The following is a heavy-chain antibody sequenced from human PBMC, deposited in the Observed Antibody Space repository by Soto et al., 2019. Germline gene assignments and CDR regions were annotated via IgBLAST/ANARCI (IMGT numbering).Heavy chain of an antibody. CDR2: IIPIFGTA. J-gene: IGHJ4*02. D-gene: IGHD1-26*01. V-gene: IGHV1-69*12. Sequence: QVQLVQSGAEVKKPGSSVKVSCKASGGTFSSYAISWVRQAPGQGLEWMGGIIPIFGTANYAQKFQGRVTLAAAESTSTAYMELSSLRSEDPAVYYCARLGASGSYWTFDYWGQGTLVTVSS. CDR1: GGTFSSYA. CDR3: ARLGASGSYWTFDY.